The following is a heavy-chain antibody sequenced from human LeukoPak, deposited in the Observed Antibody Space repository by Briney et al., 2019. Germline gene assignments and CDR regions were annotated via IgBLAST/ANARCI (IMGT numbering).Heavy chain of an antibody. Sequence: SETLSLTCTVSGGSISSYYWSWIRQPPGKGLEWIGYIYYSGNTNYNPSLKSRVTISVDTSKNQFSLKLSSVSAADTAVYYCARVYYSRSYDYWYFDLWGRGTLVTVSS. V-gene: IGHV4-59*01. CDR1: GGSISSYY. CDR2: IYYSGNT. J-gene: IGHJ2*01. CDR3: ARVYYSRSYDYWYFDL. D-gene: IGHD6-13*01.